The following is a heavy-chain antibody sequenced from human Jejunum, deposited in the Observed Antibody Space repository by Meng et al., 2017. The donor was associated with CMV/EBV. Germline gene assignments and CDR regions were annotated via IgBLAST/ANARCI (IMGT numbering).Heavy chain of an antibody. CDR1: SYY. Sequence: SYYWSWIRQPPGKGLECIGYIYYSGSTNYNPSLKSRVTISVDTSKNQFSLKLSSVTAADTAVYYCASGGIYDFWSGYYTGQTWFDPWGQGTLVTVSS. J-gene: IGHJ5*02. D-gene: IGHD3-3*01. CDR3: ASGGIYDFWSGYYTGQTWFDP. V-gene: IGHV4-59*01. CDR2: IYYSGST.